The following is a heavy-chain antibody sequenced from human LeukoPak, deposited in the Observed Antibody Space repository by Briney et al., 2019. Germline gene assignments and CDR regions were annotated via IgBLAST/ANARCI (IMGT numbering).Heavy chain of an antibody. CDR3: ARVPRYDFWSGYFHPAYYYYGMDV. CDR1: GYTFTSYD. J-gene: IGHJ6*02. Sequence: ASVKVSCKASGYTFTSYDINWVRQATGQGLEWMGWMNPNSGSTGYAQKFQGRVTMTRNTSISTAYMELSSLRSEDTAVYYCARVPRYDFWSGYFHPAYYYYGMDVWGQGTTVTVSS. CDR2: MNPNSGST. V-gene: IGHV1-8*01. D-gene: IGHD3-3*01.